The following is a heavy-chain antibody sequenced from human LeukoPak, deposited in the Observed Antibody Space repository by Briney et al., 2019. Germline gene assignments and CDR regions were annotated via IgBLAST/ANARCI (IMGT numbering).Heavy chain of an antibody. CDR2: ISYDGGTQ. J-gene: IGHJ4*02. D-gene: IGHD3-9*01. Sequence: GGSLRLSCAASGFSFSSYAMYWVRQTPGKGLEWVAVISYDGGTQYYADSVKGRFTISRDNSKNTLYLQMSSLRAEDTAVYYCARVVLRYFDWFLQGEYFDYWGQGTLVTVSS. V-gene: IGHV3-30*04. CDR1: GFSFSSYA. CDR3: ARVVLRYFDWFLQGEYFDY.